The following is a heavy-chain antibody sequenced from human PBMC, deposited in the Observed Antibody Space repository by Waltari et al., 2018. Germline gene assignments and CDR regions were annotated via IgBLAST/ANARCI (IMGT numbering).Heavy chain of an antibody. CDR1: GDSIRRGSYY. V-gene: IGHV4-61*02. Sequence: QVQLQESGPGLAKTSQTLSLTCTLSGDSIRRGSYYWTWIRQPAGKGLEWIGHIYKSGSTNYNPSLNTRLSISMNKSNNQLSLTLKSVTAADTAVYYCARDRGPDVNEAMGLDYWGQGTRVTVSS. D-gene: IGHD3-10*01. J-gene: IGHJ4*02. CDR3: ARDRGPDVNEAMGLDY. CDR2: IYKSGST.